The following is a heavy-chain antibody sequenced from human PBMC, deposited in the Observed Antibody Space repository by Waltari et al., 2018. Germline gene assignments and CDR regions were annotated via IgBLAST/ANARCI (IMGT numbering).Heavy chain of an antibody. D-gene: IGHD3-3*01. J-gene: IGHJ6*02. CDR2: IIPIFGTA. Sequence: QVQLVQSGAEVKKPGSSVKVSCKASGGTFSSYAISWVRQAPGQGLEWMGGIIPIFGTANYAQKFQGRVTITAEESTSTAYMELSSLRSEDTAVYYCARVTGYDFWSGYSLSYYYYGMDVWGQGTTVTVSS. V-gene: IGHV1-69*01. CDR1: GGTFSSYA. CDR3: ARVTGYDFWSGYSLSYYYYGMDV.